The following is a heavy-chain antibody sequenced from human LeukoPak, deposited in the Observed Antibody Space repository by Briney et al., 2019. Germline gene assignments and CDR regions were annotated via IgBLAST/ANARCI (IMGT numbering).Heavy chain of an antibody. CDR1: GFXXSXXW. CDR3: AKDLHYYVAMDV. CDR2: IGSDYKT. V-gene: IGHV3-23*01. D-gene: IGHD3-10*02. Sequence: GGSLRLSCAASGFXXSXXWMXLVXXXPGKXXXXVXXIGSDYKTPYSEPVKGRFAISRDNSQSTVFLQMNSLRAEDTALYYXAKDLHYYVAMDVWGQGTAVTVSS. J-gene: IGHJ6*02.